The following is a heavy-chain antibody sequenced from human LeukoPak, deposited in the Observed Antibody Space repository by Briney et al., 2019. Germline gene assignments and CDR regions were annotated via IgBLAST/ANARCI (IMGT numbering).Heavy chain of an antibody. J-gene: IGHJ6*03. V-gene: IGHV4-39*01. CDR3: ATGSATTRYYYFFHMDV. Sequence: SETLSLTCTVSGGSINSTRYYWGWIRQPPGKGLEWIGSIYYGGNSYYNPSLKSRVTISVDTSKSQFSLKLTSVTAADTAVYSCATGSATTRYYYFFHMDVWGKGTSVTVS. CDR1: GGSINSTRYY. D-gene: IGHD4-17*01. CDR2: IYYGGNS.